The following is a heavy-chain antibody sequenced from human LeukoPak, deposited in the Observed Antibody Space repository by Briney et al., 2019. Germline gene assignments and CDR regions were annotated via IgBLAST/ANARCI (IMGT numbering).Heavy chain of an antibody. CDR1: GFTFSSYS. CDR2: ISSSSGYI. CDR3: AGSEYQLLGKDYFDY. J-gene: IGHJ4*02. Sequence: GGSLRLSCAASGFTFSSYSMNWVRQAPGKGLEWVSSISSSSGYIYYADSVKGRFTISRDNAKNSLYLQMNSLRAEDTAVYYCAGSEYQLLGKDYFDYWGQGTLVTVSS. V-gene: IGHV3-21*01. D-gene: IGHD2-2*01.